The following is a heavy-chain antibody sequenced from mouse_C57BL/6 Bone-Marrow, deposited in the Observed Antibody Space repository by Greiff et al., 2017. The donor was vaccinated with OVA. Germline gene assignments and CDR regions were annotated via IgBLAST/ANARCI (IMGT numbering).Heavy chain of an antibody. V-gene: IGHV1-76*01. J-gene: IGHJ3*01. CDR1: GYTFTDYY. CDR2: IYPGSGNT. CDR3: AREGDDYDAAWFAY. Sequence: VKLMESGAELVRPGASVKLSCKASGYTFTDYYINWVKQRPGQGLEWIARIYPGSGNTYYNEKFKGKATLTAEKSSSTAYMQLSSLTSEDSAVYFCAREGDDYDAAWFAYWGQGTLVTVSA. D-gene: IGHD2-4*01.